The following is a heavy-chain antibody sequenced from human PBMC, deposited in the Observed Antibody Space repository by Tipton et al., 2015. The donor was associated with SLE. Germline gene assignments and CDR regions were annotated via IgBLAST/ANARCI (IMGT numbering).Heavy chain of an antibody. V-gene: IGHV3-49*04. CDR1: GFSFGDYA. Sequence: SLRLSCPASGFSFGDYAMSWVRQAPGKGLEWVGFIRSKAYGGTTEYAAPVKGRFTISRDDSKSIAYLQMNSLKTEDTAVYFCTREVVMVQGVMVDYWGQGTLVTVSS. D-gene: IGHD3-10*01. J-gene: IGHJ4*02. CDR3: TREVVMVQGVMVDY. CDR2: IRSKAYGGTT.